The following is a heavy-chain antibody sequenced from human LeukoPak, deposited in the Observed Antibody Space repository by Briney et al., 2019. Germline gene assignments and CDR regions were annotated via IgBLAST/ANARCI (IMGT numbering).Heavy chain of an antibody. CDR3: ARGHYGDSERGANWFDP. J-gene: IGHJ5*02. V-gene: IGHV4-31*03. CDR2: IYYSGST. Sequence: PSQTLSLTCTVSGGSISSGGYYWSWIRQHPGKGLEWIGYIYYSGSTYYNPSLKSRVTISVDTSKNQFSLKLSSVTAADTAVYYCARGHYGDSERGANWFDPWGQGTLVTVSS. D-gene: IGHD4-17*01. CDR1: GGSISSGGYY.